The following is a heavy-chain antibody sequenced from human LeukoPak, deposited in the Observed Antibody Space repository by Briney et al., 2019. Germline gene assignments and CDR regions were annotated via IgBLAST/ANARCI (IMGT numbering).Heavy chain of an antibody. Sequence: ASVEVSCKASGDTFTRYHMHWVRQAPGQGLEWMGIINSSGGGTTYAQKFQGRATMTRDTYTRTVYIELSGLRSEDTAVYYCARSLSGWYDDWGQGTLVTVSS. CDR3: ARSLSGWYDD. CDR1: GDTFTRYH. V-gene: IGHV1-46*01. CDR2: INSSGGGT. D-gene: IGHD6-19*01. J-gene: IGHJ5*02.